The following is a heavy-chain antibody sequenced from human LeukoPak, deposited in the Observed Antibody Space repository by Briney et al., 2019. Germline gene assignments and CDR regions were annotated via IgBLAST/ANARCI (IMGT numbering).Heavy chain of an antibody. V-gene: IGHV3-30*18. CDR1: GFTFSSYG. J-gene: IGHJ4*02. Sequence: GGSLRLSCAASGFTFSSYGMHWVRQAPGKGLEWVAVISYDGSNKYYADSVKGRFTISRDNSKNTLYLQINTLRAEDTAVYHCAKVFRSGDLFVTDDWGQGTLVTVSS. CDR3: AKVFRSGDLFVTDD. CDR2: ISYDGSNK. D-gene: IGHD4-17*01.